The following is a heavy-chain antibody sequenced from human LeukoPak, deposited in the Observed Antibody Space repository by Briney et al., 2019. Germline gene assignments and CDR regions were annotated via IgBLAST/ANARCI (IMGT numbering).Heavy chain of an antibody. J-gene: IGHJ6*02. CDR3: ARIRDYYYAMDV. CDR2: ISYNGST. D-gene: IGHD3-10*01. V-gene: IGHV4-59*08. CDR1: GGSISSYY. Sequence: SETLSLTCAVSGGSISSYYWSWIRQPPGKGLEWIGYISYNGSTNYNPSLKSRVTISVDTSKNQFSLKLSTMTAADTAVYYCARIRDYYYAMDVWGQGTTVTVSS.